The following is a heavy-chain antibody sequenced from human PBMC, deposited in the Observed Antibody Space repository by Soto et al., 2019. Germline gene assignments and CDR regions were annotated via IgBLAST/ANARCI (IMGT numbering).Heavy chain of an antibody. CDR2: IWYDGSNK. D-gene: IGHD3-16*01. CDR3: ARGGMDPIDAFDI. V-gene: IGHV3-33*01. Sequence: GGSLRLSCAASGFTFSSYGMHWVRQAPGKGLEWVAVIWYDGSNKYYADSVKGRFTISRDNSKNTLYLQMNSLRAEDTAVYYCARGGMDPIDAFDIWGQGTMVTVSS. J-gene: IGHJ3*02. CDR1: GFTFSSYG.